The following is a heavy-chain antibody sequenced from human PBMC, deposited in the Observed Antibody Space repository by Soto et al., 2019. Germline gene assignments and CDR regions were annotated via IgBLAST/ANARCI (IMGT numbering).Heavy chain of an antibody. CDR2: LSYDGSKT. CDR3: LKEVDGIAAVGTVLGF. Sequence: KGLEWLALLSYDGSKTYYADSVKGRFTMSRDNSRNTLYLQMNSLRPDDTAVYFCLKEVDGIAAVGTVLGFWG. J-gene: IGHJ6*01. V-gene: IGHV3-30-3*02. D-gene: IGHD6-13*01.